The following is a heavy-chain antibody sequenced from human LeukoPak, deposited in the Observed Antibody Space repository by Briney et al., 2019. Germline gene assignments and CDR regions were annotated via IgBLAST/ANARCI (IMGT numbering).Heavy chain of an antibody. D-gene: IGHD3-9*01. CDR2: INHSGST. Sequence: SETLSLTCAVYGGSFSGYYWSWIRQPPGKGLEWIGEINHSGSTNYNPSLKSRVTISVDTSKNQFSLKLSSVTAADTAVYYCARRPIFAFDYWGQGTLVTVSS. CDR1: GGSFSGYY. J-gene: IGHJ4*02. V-gene: IGHV4-34*01. CDR3: ARRPIFAFDY.